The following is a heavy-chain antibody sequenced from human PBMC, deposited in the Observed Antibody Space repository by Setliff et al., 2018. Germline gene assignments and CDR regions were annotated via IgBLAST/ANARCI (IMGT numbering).Heavy chain of an antibody. CDR2: IYYSGST. Sequence: SETLSLTCTVSGGSISSYYWSWIRQPPGKGLEWIGYIYYSGSTNYNPSLKSRVTISVDTSKNQFSLKLSSVTAADTAVYYCARGGGYYFGYYYYGMDAWGQGTTVTVS. D-gene: IGHD3-22*01. CDR3: ARGGGYYFGYYYYGMDA. J-gene: IGHJ6*02. CDR1: GGSISSYY. V-gene: IGHV4-59*01.